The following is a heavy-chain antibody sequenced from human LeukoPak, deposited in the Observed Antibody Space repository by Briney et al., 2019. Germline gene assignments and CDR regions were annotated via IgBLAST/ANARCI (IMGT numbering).Heavy chain of an antibody. CDR1: GYTFTSYG. CDR2: ISAYNGNT. V-gene: IGHV1-18*01. D-gene: IGHD2-2*01. CDR3: ARGSGCSSTSCSRSNWFDP. Sequence: ASVKVSCKASGYTFTSYGITWVRQAPGQGLEWMGWISAYNGNTNYAQKLQGRVTMTTDTSTRTVYMELSSLRSEDTAVYYCARGSGCSSTSCSRSNWFDPWGQGTLVTVSS. J-gene: IGHJ5*02.